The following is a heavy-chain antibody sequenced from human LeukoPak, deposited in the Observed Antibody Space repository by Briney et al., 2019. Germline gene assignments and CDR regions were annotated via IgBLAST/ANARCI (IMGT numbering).Heavy chain of an antibody. D-gene: IGHD5-12*01. CDR1: GYTFSTHG. CDR2: ISAYSGNT. J-gene: IGHJ4*02. Sequence: GASVKVSCKASGYTFSTHGINWVRQAPGQGLEWMGWISAYSGNTIYAQKLQGRVTMTTDTSTSTAYMELRSLRSDDTAVYYCARSAVATSTIHFDYWGQGTLVTVSS. CDR3: ARSAVATSTIHFDY. V-gene: IGHV1-18*01.